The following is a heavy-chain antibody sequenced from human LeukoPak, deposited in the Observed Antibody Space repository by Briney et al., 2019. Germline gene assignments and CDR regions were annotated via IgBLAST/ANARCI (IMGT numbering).Heavy chain of an antibody. CDR1: GGSISSSSYY. V-gene: IGHV4-39*01. CDR3: ARRLAGVGATGGWFDP. Sequence: SETLSLTCTVSGGSISSSSYYWCWIRQRPGKGLEWIGSIYYSGSTYYNPSLKSRVTISVDTSKNQFSLKLSSVTAADTAVYYCARRLAGVGATGGWFDPWGQGTLVTVSS. D-gene: IGHD1-26*01. CDR2: IYYSGST. J-gene: IGHJ5*02.